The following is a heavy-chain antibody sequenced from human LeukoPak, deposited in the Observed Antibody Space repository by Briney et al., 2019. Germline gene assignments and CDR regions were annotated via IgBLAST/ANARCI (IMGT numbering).Heavy chain of an antibody. CDR3: ARDSSSWAGYFDY. J-gene: IGHJ4*02. D-gene: IGHD6-13*01. Sequence: SETLSLTCTVSGGSINSYFWSWIRQPPGKGLEWIGYIYYSGNTNYNPSLKSRVTISVDTSKNQFSLKLDSVTAADSAVYYCARDSSSWAGYFDYWGQGTLVTVSS. V-gene: IGHV4-59*01. CDR1: GGSINSYF. CDR2: IYYSGNT.